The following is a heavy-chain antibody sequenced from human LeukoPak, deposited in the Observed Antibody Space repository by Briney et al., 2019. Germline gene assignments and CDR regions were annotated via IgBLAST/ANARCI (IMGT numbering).Heavy chain of an antibody. CDR2: INHSGST. J-gene: IGHJ6*02. CDR1: GGSFSGYY. CDR3: ARTYRLYSSSWYGRIPAYGMDV. Sequence: SETLSLTCAVYGGSFSGYYWSWIRQPPGRGLEWIGEINHSGSTNYNPSLKSRVTISVDTSKNQFSLKLSSVTAADTAVYYCARTYRLYSSSWYGRIPAYGMDVWGQGTTVTVSS. D-gene: IGHD6-13*01. V-gene: IGHV4-34*01.